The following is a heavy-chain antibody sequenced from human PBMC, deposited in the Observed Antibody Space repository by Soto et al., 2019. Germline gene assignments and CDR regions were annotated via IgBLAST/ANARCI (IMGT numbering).Heavy chain of an antibody. CDR1: GFTFSSYA. V-gene: IGHV3-30-3*01. J-gene: IGHJ4*02. CDR3: AQDPVYYYGDYGH. Sequence: TGGSLRLSCAASGFTFSSYAMHWVRQAPGKGLEWVAVISYDASNKYYADSVKGRFTISRDNSKNTLYLQMNSLRAEDTAVYYCAQDPVYYYGDYGHWGPGTLVTAPQ. D-gene: IGHD3-10*01. CDR2: ISYDASNK.